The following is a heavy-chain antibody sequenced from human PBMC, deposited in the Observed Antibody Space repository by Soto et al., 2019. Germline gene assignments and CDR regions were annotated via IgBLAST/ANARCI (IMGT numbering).Heavy chain of an antibody. D-gene: IGHD3-3*01. CDR3: TRGGDFWSGSDY. Sequence: PGGSLRLSCAASGFTFSGSAMHWVRQASGKGLEWVGRIRSKANSYATAYAASVKGRFTISRDDSKNTAYLQMNSLKTEDTAVYYCTRGGDFWSGSDYWGQGTLVTVSS. CDR1: GFTFSGSA. V-gene: IGHV3-73*01. CDR2: IRSKANSYAT. J-gene: IGHJ4*02.